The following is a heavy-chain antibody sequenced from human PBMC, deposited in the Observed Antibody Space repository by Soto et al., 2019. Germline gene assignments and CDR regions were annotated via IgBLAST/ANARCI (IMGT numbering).Heavy chain of an antibody. CDR3: ARVGGSESYDAFDI. CDR1: GFTFSTYV. V-gene: IGHV3-33*01. CDR2: IWYDGSDK. J-gene: IGHJ3*02. D-gene: IGHD3-10*01. Sequence: PGGSLRLSCVASGFTFSTYVMHWVRQAPGKGLQWVAVIWYDGSDKYDADSVKGRFTISRDNSKDTLYLQMNSLRVEDTAVYYCARVGGSESYDAFDIWGQGTMVTVSS.